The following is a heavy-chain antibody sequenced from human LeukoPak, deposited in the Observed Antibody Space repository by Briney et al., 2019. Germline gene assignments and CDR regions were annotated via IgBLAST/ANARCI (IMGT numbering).Heavy chain of an antibody. CDR3: ARPDPSWYYYSFDI. D-gene: IGHD3-10*01. CDR1: GYTFTSYG. V-gene: IGHV1-18*01. J-gene: IGHJ3*02. CDR2: VSAYNGNT. Sequence: ASVKVSCKASGYTFTSYGISWVRQAPGQGLEWMGWVSAYNGNTNYAQKLQGRVTMTTDTSTSTAYMELRSLRSDDTAVYYCARPDPSWYYYSFDIWGQGTMVTVSS.